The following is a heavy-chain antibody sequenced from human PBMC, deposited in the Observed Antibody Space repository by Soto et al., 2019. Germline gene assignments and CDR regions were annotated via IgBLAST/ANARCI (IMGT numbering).Heavy chain of an antibody. CDR3: ARGPARPGEYYYDSSGYFPNTVAFDY. D-gene: IGHD3-22*01. CDR1: GGSFSGYY. Sequence: SETLSLTCAVYGGSFSGYYWSWIRQPPGKGLEWIGEINHSGSTNYNPSLKSRVTISVDTSKNQFSLKLSSVTAADTAVYYCARGPARPGEYYYDSSGYFPNTVAFDYWGQGTLVTVSS. V-gene: IGHV4-34*01. CDR2: INHSGST. J-gene: IGHJ4*02.